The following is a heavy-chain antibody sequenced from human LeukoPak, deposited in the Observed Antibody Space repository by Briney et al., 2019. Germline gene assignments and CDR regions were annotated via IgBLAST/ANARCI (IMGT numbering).Heavy chain of an antibody. Sequence: GGSLRLSCAASGFSFSSYGMHWVRQAPGKGLEGVAVVWYDGSEKYYADSVKGRFTISRDNSKNTLYLQMNSLRAEDTAVYYCAKDLTTGTLSFDYWGQGTLVTVSS. V-gene: IGHV3-33*06. J-gene: IGHJ4*02. CDR3: AKDLTTGTLSFDY. CDR1: GFSFSSYG. D-gene: IGHD1-1*01. CDR2: VWYDGSEK.